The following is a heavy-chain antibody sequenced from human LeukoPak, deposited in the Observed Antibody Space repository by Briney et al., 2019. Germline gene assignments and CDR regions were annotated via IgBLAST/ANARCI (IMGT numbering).Heavy chain of an antibody. CDR2: IKKDGSEK. D-gene: IGHD6-13*01. Sequence: PGGSLRLSCAASGFTFSSYWMSWVRQAPGKGLEWVANIKKDGSEKYYVDSVKGRFTISRDNAKTSLYLQMNSLRAEDTAVYYCAKEGIAAAGRNYFDYWGQGTLVTVSS. V-gene: IGHV3-7*04. CDR3: AKEGIAAAGRNYFDY. CDR1: GFTFSSYW. J-gene: IGHJ4*02.